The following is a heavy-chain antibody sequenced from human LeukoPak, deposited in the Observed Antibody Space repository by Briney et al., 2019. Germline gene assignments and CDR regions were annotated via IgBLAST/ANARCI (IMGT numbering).Heavy chain of an antibody. CDR3: AKGRGGSSNWGSDY. CDR1: GFTLSNYA. V-gene: IGHV3-23*01. Sequence: GGSLRLSCAASGFTLSNYALSWVRQAPGKGLEWVSAISGSSTLYADFVKGRFTISRDNSRNTVYLQTNSLTVEDTAVYCGAKGRGGSSNWGSDYWGQGTQVTVSS. J-gene: IGHJ4*02. D-gene: IGHD7-27*01. CDR2: ISGSST.